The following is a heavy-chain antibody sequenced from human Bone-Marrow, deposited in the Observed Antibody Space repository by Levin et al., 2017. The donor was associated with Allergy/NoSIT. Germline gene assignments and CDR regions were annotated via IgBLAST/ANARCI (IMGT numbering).Heavy chain of an antibody. V-gene: IGHV3-53*01. CDR1: GFTVSSNY. Sequence: GGSLRLSCAASGFTVSSNYMSWVRQAPGKGLEWVSVIYSGGSTYYADSVKGRFTISRDNSKNTLYLQMNSLRAEDTAVYYCAREEDNYDILTGYLYGNKFPDGMDVWGQGTTVTVSS. J-gene: IGHJ6*02. CDR3: AREEDNYDILTGYLYGNKFPDGMDV. D-gene: IGHD3-9*01. CDR2: IYSGGST.